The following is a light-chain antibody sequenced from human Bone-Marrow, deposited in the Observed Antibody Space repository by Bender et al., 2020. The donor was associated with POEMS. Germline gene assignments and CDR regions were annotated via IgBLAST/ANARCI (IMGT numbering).Light chain of an antibody. J-gene: IGLJ3*02. Sequence: QSVLTQPPSASGTPGQRVTISCSGSSSNIGSNYVYWYQQLPGTAPKLLIYRNFQRPSGVPDRFSGSKSGTSASLAISGLQSEDEADYYCAAWEDSLNGWVFGGGTKLTVL. CDR2: RNF. V-gene: IGLV1-47*01. CDR1: SSNIGSNY. CDR3: AAWEDSLNGWV.